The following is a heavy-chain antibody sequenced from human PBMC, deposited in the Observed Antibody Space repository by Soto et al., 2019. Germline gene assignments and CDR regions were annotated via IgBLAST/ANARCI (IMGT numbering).Heavy chain of an antibody. CDR3: ARGRAYDYIWGSYRYTLDY. Sequence: QVQLQQWGAGLLKPSETLSLTCAVYGGSFSGYYWSWIRQPPGKGLEWIGEINHSGSTNYNPSLNSRVTISVDTSKNQFSLKLSSVTAADTAVYYCARGRAYDYIWGSYRYTLDYWGQGTLVTVSS. CDR1: GGSFSGYY. V-gene: IGHV4-34*01. CDR2: INHSGST. J-gene: IGHJ4*02. D-gene: IGHD3-16*02.